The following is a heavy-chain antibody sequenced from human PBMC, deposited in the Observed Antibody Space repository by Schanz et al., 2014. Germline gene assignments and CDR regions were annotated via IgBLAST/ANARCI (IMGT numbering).Heavy chain of an antibody. D-gene: IGHD6-13*01. V-gene: IGHV1-18*01. CDR1: GYTFTRSG. CDR2: IGGSNGNT. J-gene: IGHJ4*02. CDR3: ARSGSSNWYFFDY. Sequence: QVQLVQSGGEVKTPGASVKVSCKASGYTFTRSGISWVRQAPGQGLEWMGWIGGSNGNTNYTQKFQGRGTMTIDPYTSTAYMELSSLRSEDTAVYYCARSGSSNWYFFDYWGQGTLVTVSS.